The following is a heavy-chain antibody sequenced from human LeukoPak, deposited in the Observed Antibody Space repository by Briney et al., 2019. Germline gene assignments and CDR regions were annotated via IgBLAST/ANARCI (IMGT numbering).Heavy chain of an antibody. J-gene: IGHJ5*02. CDR2: INPSGGST. Sequence: ASVKVSCKASGYTFTSYYMHWVRQAPGQGLEWMGIINPSGGSTSYAQKFQGRVTMTRDTSTSTVYMELSSLRFEDTAVYYCAISIAAAGTTNWFDPWGQGTLVTVSS. CDR3: AISIAAAGTTNWFDP. CDR1: GYTFTSYY. V-gene: IGHV1-46*01. D-gene: IGHD6-13*01.